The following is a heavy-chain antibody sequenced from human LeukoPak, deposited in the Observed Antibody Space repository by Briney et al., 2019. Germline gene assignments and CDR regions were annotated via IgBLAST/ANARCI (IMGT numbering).Heavy chain of an antibody. J-gene: IGHJ4*02. CDR1: GGSISSSSYY. Sequence: SETLSLTCTVSGGSISSSSYYWGWIRQPPGKGLEGIGSIYYSGSTYYNPSLKSRVTISVDTSKNQFSLKLSSVTAADTAVYYCARLHAYCGGDCYSYYFDYWGQGTLVTVSS. V-gene: IGHV4-39*01. CDR2: IYYSGST. D-gene: IGHD2-21*02. CDR3: ARLHAYCGGDCYSYYFDY.